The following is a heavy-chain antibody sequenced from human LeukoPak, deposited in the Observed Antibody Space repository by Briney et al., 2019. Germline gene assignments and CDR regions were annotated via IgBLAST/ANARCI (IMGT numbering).Heavy chain of an antibody. D-gene: IGHD3-22*01. V-gene: IGHV3-33*01. CDR1: GFSFSTYG. CDR3: TRDSYYYDRSGSYYYGMDV. Sequence: PGGSLRLSCAASGFSFSTYGMHWVRQAPGKGLEWVAVIWYDGSKKYYADSVKGRFTISTDNSKNTVYLQMNSLRAEDTAVYYCTRDSYYYDRSGSYYYGMDVWGQGTTVTVSS. J-gene: IGHJ6*02. CDR2: IWYDGSKK.